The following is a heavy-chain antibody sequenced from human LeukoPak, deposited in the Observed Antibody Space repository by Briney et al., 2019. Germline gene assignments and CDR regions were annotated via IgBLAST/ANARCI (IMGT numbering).Heavy chain of an antibody. V-gene: IGHV1-18*04. Sequence: ASVKVSCKASGYTCTSSGITWVRQAPGQGLEWMGWITTYNGNTNYAQKLQGRVTMTTDTSTRTAYMELRSLRSDDTAMYYCARGGYNYGSLRIWGQGTLVTVSS. CDR2: ITTYNGNT. CDR3: ARGGYNYGSLRI. D-gene: IGHD5-18*01. CDR1: GYTCTSSG. J-gene: IGHJ4*02.